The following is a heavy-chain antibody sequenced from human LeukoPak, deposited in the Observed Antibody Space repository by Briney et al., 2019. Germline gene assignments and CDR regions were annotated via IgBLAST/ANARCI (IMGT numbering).Heavy chain of an antibody. V-gene: IGHV1-8*03. J-gene: IGHJ5*02. Sequence: ASVKVSCKASGYTFTSYDINWVRQATGQGLEWMGWMNPNSGNTGYAQKFQGRVTITRNTSISTAYMELSSLRSEDTAVHYCARGGITMVRGVNGNNWFDPWGQGTLVTVSS. D-gene: IGHD3-10*01. CDR2: MNPNSGNT. CDR1: GYTFTSYD. CDR3: ARGGITMVRGVNGNNWFDP.